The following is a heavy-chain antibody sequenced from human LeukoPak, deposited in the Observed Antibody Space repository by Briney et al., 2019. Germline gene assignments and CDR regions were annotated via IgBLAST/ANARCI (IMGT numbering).Heavy chain of an antibody. Sequence: SETLSLTCTVSGGSISTYYWSWIRQPPGKGLEWIGYIHYSGSTNYNPFLKRRVTISVDTSKNQFSLKLTSVTAADTAVYYCARISRVTTVVTPEFDYWGQGTLVTVSS. V-gene: IGHV4-59*08. CDR2: IHYSGST. CDR3: ARISRVTTVVTPEFDY. CDR1: GGSISTYY. D-gene: IGHD4-23*01. J-gene: IGHJ4*02.